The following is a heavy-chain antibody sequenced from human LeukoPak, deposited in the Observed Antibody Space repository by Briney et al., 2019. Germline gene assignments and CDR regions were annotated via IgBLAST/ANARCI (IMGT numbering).Heavy chain of an antibody. D-gene: IGHD1-26*01. J-gene: IGHJ4*02. Sequence: PGRSLRLSCAASGFTFSSYSMNWVRQAPGKGLEWVSYISSSSSTIYYADSVKGRFTIPRDNAKNSLYLQMNSLRDEDTAVYYCAREPGSYSHPLDYWGQGTLVTVSS. CDR2: ISSSSSTI. CDR3: AREPGSYSHPLDY. V-gene: IGHV3-48*02. CDR1: GFTFSSYS.